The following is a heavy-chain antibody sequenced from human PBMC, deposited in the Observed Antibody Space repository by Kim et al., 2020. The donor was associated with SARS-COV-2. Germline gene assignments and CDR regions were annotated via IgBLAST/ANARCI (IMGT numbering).Heavy chain of an antibody. Sequence: ADSVKGRFTISRDNAKNSLYLQMNSLRAEDTAVYYCARAMPGVAGSFDYWGQGTLVTVSS. J-gene: IGHJ4*02. V-gene: IGHV3-21*01. D-gene: IGHD7-27*01. CDR3: ARAMPGVAGSFDY.